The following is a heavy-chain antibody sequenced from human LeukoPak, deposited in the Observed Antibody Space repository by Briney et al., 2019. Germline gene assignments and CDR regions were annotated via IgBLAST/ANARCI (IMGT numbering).Heavy chain of an antibody. CDR1: GFTFSSYA. J-gene: IGHJ4*02. CDR3: AKDVQYSNTWFYYHDY. V-gene: IGHV3-23*01. Sequence: GGSLRLSCAASGFTFSSYAMSWVRQAPGKGLEWVSTIGGSAIITYYADSVKGRFTISRDNSKNTVYLQMNSLRAEDTAVYYCAKDVQYSNTWFYYHDYWGQGTLVSVSS. CDR2: IGGSAIIT. D-gene: IGHD6-13*01.